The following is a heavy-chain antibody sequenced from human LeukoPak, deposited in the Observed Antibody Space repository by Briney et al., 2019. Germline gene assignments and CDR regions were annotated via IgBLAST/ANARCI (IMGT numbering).Heavy chain of an antibody. V-gene: IGHV3-23*01. J-gene: IGHJ4*02. CDR2: ISGSGDST. Sequence: PGGSLRLSCAASGFTFSSYAMSWVRQAPGKGLEWVSAISGSGDSTYYADSVKGRFTISRDNSKNTLYLQMNRLRAEDTAVYYCAKDRRIAAAGMFCYWGQGTLVTVYS. CDR1: GFTFSSYA. D-gene: IGHD6-13*01. CDR3: AKDRRIAAAGMFCY.